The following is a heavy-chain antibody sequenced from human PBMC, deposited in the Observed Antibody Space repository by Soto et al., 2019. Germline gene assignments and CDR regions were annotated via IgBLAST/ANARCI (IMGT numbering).Heavy chain of an antibody. J-gene: IGHJ6*03. D-gene: IGHD2-15*01. CDR1: GFTFSSYA. Sequence: GGSLRLSCAASGFTFSSYAMSWVRQAPGKGLEWVSAISGSGGSTYYADSVKGRFTISRDNSKNTLYLQMNSLRAEDTAVYYCAKRAGGSCCQPYYYYYYMDVWGKGTTVTVSS. V-gene: IGHV3-23*01. CDR3: AKRAGGSCCQPYYYYYYMDV. CDR2: ISGSGGST.